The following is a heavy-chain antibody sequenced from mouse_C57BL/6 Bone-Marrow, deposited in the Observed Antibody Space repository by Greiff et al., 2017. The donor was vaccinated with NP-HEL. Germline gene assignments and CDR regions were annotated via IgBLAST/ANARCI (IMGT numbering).Heavy chain of an antibody. CDR1: GYTFTSYG. CDR3: ARSLYYGYPWFAY. V-gene: IGHV1-81*01. CDR2: IYPRSGNT. Sequence: QVQLQQSGAELARPGASVKLSCKASGYTFTSYGISWVKQRTGQGLEWIGEIYPRSGNTYYNEKFKGKATLTADKSSSTAYMELRILTSEDSAVYFCARSLYYGYPWFAYWGQGTLVTVSA. J-gene: IGHJ3*01. D-gene: IGHD2-2*01.